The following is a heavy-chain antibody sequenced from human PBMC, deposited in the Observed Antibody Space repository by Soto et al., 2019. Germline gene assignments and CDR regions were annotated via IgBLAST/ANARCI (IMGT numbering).Heavy chain of an antibody. Sequence: SETLSLTCTVSGGSISSGNYYWTWIRQRPGKGLEWIGYIFHSGRTYFHPSLKSRVTISVDTSKNQFSLNLSSVTAADTAVYYCARDRSTVSYDALDVWGQGTMVTVSS. CDR3: ARDRSTVSYDALDV. D-gene: IGHD4-17*01. V-gene: IGHV4-31*03. CDR1: GGSISSGNYY. J-gene: IGHJ3*01. CDR2: IFHSGRT.